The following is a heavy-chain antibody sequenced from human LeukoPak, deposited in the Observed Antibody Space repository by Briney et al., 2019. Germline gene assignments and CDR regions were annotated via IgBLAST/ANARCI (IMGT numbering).Heavy chain of an antibody. V-gene: IGHV4-38-2*01. Sequence: PSETLSLTCAVSGYSISSGYYWGWIRQPPGKGLEWIGSIYHSGSTYYNPSLKSRVTISVDTSKNQFSLKLSSVTAADTAVYYCARRSQAARKPLDYWGQGTLVTVSS. CDR3: ARRSQAARKPLDY. J-gene: IGHJ4*02. CDR1: GYSISSGYY. CDR2: IYHSGST. D-gene: IGHD6-6*01.